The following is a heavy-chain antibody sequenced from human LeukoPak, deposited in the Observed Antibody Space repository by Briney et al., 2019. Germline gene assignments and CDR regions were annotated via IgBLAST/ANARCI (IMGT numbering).Heavy chain of an antibody. Sequence: PSETLSLTCTVSGGSINSGSYYWAWIRQSPGKGLEWIATIYYSGTTFYNPSLKSRVTISVDTSTNQFSLKVSSATAADTAVYFCARHDLGYSFDSWGQGTLVTVSS. D-gene: IGHD3-22*01. V-gene: IGHV4-39*01. CDR3: ARHDLGYSFDS. CDR2: IYYSGTT. J-gene: IGHJ4*02. CDR1: GGSINSGSYY.